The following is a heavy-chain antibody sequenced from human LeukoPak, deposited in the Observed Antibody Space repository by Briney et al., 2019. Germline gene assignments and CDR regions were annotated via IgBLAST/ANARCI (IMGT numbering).Heavy chain of an antibody. CDR3: ASYHDGSGYSPHLDY. Sequence: GGSLRLACAASGFTFSSYSMNWVRQAPGKGLEWVSAISGSGGSTYYADSVKGRFTTSRDNSKNTLYLQMNSLRAEDTAVYYCASYHDGSGYSPHLDYWGQGTLVTVSS. CDR2: ISGSGGST. CDR1: GFTFSSYS. J-gene: IGHJ4*02. D-gene: IGHD3-22*01. V-gene: IGHV3-23*01.